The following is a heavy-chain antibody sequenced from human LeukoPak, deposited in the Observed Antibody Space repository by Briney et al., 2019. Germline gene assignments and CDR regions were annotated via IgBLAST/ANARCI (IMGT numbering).Heavy chain of an antibody. J-gene: IGHJ5*02. Sequence: SVKVSCKASGGTFSSYAISWVRQAPGQGLEWMGGIIPIFGTANYAQKFQGRVTITADKSTSTAYMELSGLRSEDTAVYYCAGEGGYYYGSGSPSDPWGQGTLVTVSS. CDR3: AGEGGYYYGSGSPSDP. CDR1: GGTFSSYA. CDR2: IIPIFGTA. D-gene: IGHD3-10*01. V-gene: IGHV1-69*06.